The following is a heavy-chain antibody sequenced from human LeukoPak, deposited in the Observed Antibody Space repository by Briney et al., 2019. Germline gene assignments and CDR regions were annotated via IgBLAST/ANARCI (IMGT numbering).Heavy chain of an antibody. D-gene: IGHD5-18*01. CDR1: GFTFSSYA. CDR3: TTDSARIQVDYYGMDV. J-gene: IGHJ6*02. V-gene: IGHV3-15*01. CDR2: IKSKTDGGTT. Sequence: GGSLRLSCAASGFTFSSYAMSWVSQAPGKGLEWVGRIKSKTDGGTTDYAAPVKGRFTISRDDSKNTLYLQMNSLKTEDTAVYYCTTDSARIQVDYYGMDVWGQGTTVTVSS.